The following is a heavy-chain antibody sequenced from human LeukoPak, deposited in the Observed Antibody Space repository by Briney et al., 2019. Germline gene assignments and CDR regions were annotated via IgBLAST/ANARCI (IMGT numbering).Heavy chain of an antibody. J-gene: IGHJ4*02. CDR2: INSDGSST. D-gene: IGHD3-22*01. V-gene: IGHV3-74*01. Sequence: GGSLRLSCAASGFTFSSYWMHWVRQAPGKGLVWVSRINSDGSSTTYADSVKGRFTISRDNAKNTLYLQMNSLRAEDTAVYYCARGYYDSSGYPQRPFDYWGRGTLVTVSS. CDR3: ARGYYDSSGYPQRPFDY. CDR1: GFTFSSYW.